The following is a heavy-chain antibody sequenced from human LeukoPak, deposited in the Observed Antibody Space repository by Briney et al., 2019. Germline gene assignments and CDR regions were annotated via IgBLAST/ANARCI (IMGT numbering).Heavy chain of an antibody. J-gene: IGHJ6*02. V-gene: IGHV4-59*08. D-gene: IGHD5-18*01. Sequence: SGTLSLTCTVSGGSISSYYWSWIRQPPGKGLEWIGYIYYSGSTNYNPSLKSRVTISVDTSKNQFSLKLSSVTAADTAVYYCARRGYSYGKRAYYYGMDVWGQGTTVTVSS. CDR3: ARRGYSYGKRAYYYGMDV. CDR1: GGSISSYY. CDR2: IYYSGST.